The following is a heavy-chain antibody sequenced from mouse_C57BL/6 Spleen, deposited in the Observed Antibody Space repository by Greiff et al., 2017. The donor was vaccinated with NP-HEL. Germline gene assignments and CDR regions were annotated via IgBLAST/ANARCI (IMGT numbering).Heavy chain of an antibody. D-gene: IGHD1-1*01. CDR1: GFTFSDYY. Sequence: EVQVVESEGGLVQPGSSMKLSCTASGFTFSDYYMAWVRQVPEKGLEWVANINYDGSSTYYLDSLKSRFIISRDNAKNILYLQMSSLKSEDTATYYCAREGTIYGSSRYAMDYWGQGTSVTVSS. J-gene: IGHJ4*01. CDR2: INYDGSST. CDR3: AREGTIYGSSRYAMDY. V-gene: IGHV5-16*01.